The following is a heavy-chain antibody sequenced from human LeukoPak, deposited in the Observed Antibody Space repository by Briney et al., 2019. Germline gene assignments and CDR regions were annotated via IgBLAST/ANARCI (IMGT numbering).Heavy chain of an antibody. V-gene: IGHV3-23*01. J-gene: IGHJ4*02. Sequence: GGSLRLSCAASGFTFSSYSMSWVRQAPGKGLEWVSGISGSGGSTDYADSVKGRFTISRDNSKNTLYLQMNSLRAEDTAVYYCARDGSYYYDSSGYYPNWGQGTLVTVSS. CDR3: ARDGSYYYDSSGYYPN. D-gene: IGHD3-22*01. CDR1: GFTFSSYS. CDR2: ISGSGGST.